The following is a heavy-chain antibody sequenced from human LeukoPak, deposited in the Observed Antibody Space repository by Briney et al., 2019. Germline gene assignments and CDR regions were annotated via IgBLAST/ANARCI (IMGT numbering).Heavy chain of an antibody. V-gene: IGHV3-15*01. Sequence: GGSLKLSCTASGFTFSNAWMSWVRQAPGQGLEWVGRIKSKTDGGTTDHTAPVKGRITISRDDSKNTLYLQMNSLKAEDTAVYYCTTGARGYWGQGTLVTVSS. CDR3: TTGARGY. CDR1: GFTFSNAW. J-gene: IGHJ4*02. CDR2: IKSKTDGGTT.